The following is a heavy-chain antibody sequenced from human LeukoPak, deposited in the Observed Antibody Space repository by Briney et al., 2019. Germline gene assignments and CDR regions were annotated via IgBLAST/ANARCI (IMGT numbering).Heavy chain of an antibody. Sequence: LGESLKISCKGSGYSFTTYWISWVRPMPRKGLEWMGMIDPSDSYTNYSPSFQGHVTISVDKSISTAYLQWNSLKGSDTAMYYCARRGSSWDGVGYWGQGTLVTVSS. D-gene: IGHD6-13*01. CDR3: ARRGSSWDGVGY. V-gene: IGHV5-10-1*01. CDR1: GYSFTTYW. CDR2: IDPSDSYT. J-gene: IGHJ4*02.